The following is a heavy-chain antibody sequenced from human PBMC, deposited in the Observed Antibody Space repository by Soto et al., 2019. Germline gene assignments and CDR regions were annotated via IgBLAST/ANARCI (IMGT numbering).Heavy chain of an antibody. Sequence: GYRSLSCAASGFTFSNDLVSWVRQAPWKGLEWVATIKQDESEKYYVDSVKGRFTVSRDNAKNSLYLQMNSLRAEDTAVYYCARGDYFDRRFDFWGQGNLVTVSS. V-gene: IGHV3-7*03. CDR3: ARGDYFDRRFDF. CDR1: GFTFSNDL. J-gene: IGHJ4*02. CDR2: IKQDESEK. D-gene: IGHD3-9*01.